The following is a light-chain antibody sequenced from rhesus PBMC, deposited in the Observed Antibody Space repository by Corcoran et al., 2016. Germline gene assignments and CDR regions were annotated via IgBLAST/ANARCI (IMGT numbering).Light chain of an antibody. Sequence: DIVMTQTPLSLPVTPGAPASISCRSSQSLLDSDGYTHLHWYLQKPGQSPQLLIYLVSNRASGVPDRLSGSGSGTDFTLKISRVEAEDVGIYYCMQTLQTPHFGPGTKLDIK. V-gene: IGKV2-78*01. CDR3: MQTLQTPH. CDR2: LVS. J-gene: IGKJ3*01. CDR1: QSLLDSDGYTH.